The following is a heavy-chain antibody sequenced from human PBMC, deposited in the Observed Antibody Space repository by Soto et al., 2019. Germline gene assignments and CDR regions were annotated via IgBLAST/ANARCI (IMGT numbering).Heavy chain of an antibody. J-gene: IGHJ4*02. CDR1: GYTFSTSW. V-gene: IGHV5-51*01. CDR2: IYPGDSET. D-gene: IGHD2-15*01. Sequence: GESRKISCQGSGYTFSTSWIAWVRQMSGKGLEWMGFIYPGDSETRYNPSFQGQVTISADRSINTAYLQWSSLKASDTAIYFCARQGEYCSGDNCFTDFWGQGTLVTVSS. CDR3: ARQGEYCSGDNCFTDF.